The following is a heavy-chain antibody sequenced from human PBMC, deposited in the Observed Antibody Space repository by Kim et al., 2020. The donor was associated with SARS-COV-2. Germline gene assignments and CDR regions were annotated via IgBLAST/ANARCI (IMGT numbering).Heavy chain of an antibody. CDR1: GFTFSSHA. CDR2: VSGSGGKT. J-gene: IGHJ4*02. D-gene: IGHD3-22*01. V-gene: IGHV3-23*01. Sequence: GGSLRLSCAASGFTFSSHAMSWVRQAPGKGLEWVSGVSGSGGKTYYADSVKGRFTISRDNSKNTLYVQMNSLRAEDTAVYYCAKDLTYDSSGSGVVFDCWGQGTLVTVSS. CDR3: AKDLTYDSSGSGVVFDC.